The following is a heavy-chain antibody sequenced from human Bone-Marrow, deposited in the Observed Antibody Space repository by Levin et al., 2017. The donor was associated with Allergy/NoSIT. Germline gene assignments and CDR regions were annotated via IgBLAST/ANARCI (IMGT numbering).Heavy chain of an antibody. V-gene: IGHV4-39*01. CDR3: ARGARGYSYG. CDR2: MYYSGST. Sequence: GSLRLSCTVSGGSINSSNYYWGWIRQPPGKGLEWIGSMYYSGSTYYNPSLKSRVTISVDTSKNQFSLKLTSVTAADTAVYYCARGARGYSYGWGQGTLVTVSS. J-gene: IGHJ4*02. D-gene: IGHD5-18*01. CDR1: GGSINSSNYY.